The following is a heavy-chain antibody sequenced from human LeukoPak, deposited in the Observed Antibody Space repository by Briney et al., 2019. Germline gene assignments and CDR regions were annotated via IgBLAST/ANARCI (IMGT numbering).Heavy chain of an antibody. CDR3: ARSQYYYDSSDY. V-gene: IGHV3-48*01. CDR2: ISSSSTI. J-gene: IGHJ4*02. Sequence: GGSLRLSCAASGFTFGSYSMTWVRQAPGKGLEWVSYISSSSTIYYADSVKGRFTISRDNAKNSLYLQMNSLRAEDTAVYYCARSQYYYDSSDYWGQGTLVTVSS. CDR1: GFTFGSYS. D-gene: IGHD3-22*01.